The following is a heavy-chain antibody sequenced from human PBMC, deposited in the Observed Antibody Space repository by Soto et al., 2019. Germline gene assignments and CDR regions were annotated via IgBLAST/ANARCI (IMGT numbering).Heavy chain of an antibody. CDR2: ISAYNGNT. CDR3: ARGKPTYYYGSGSYFYYGMDV. J-gene: IGHJ6*02. D-gene: IGHD3-10*01. CDR1: GYTFTSYG. V-gene: IGHV1-18*01. Sequence: GASVNVSCTASGYTFTSYGISWVRQAPGQGLEWMGWISAYNGNTNYAQKLQGRVTMTTDTSTSTAYMELRSLRSDDTAVYYCARGKPTYYYGSGSYFYYGMDVWGQGTTVTVSS.